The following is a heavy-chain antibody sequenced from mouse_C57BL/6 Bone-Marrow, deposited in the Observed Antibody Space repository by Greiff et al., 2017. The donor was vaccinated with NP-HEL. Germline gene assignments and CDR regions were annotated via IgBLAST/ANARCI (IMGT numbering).Heavy chain of an antibody. CDR3: ASTGWLLRAWFAY. V-gene: IGHV5-17*01. D-gene: IGHD2-3*01. J-gene: IGHJ3*01. CDR1: GFTFSDYG. Sequence: EVKLVESGGGLVKPGGSLKLSCAASGFTFSDYGMHWVRQAPEKGLEWVAYISSGSSTIYYADTVKGRFTISRDNAKNTLFLQMTSLRSEDTAMYYCASTGWLLRAWFAYWGQGTLVTVSA. CDR2: ISSGSSTI.